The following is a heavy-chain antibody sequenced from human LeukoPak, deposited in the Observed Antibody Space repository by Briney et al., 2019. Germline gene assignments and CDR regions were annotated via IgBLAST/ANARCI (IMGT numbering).Heavy chain of an antibody. Sequence: SETLSLTCTVSGASISSHYWSWVRQPPGKGLEWLGYIYYSGSTNYNPSPQSRVTISVATSKNQFPLKLSSATAADTAVYYCARDSGSYSYFPHWGQGTLVTVSS. CDR1: GASISSHY. CDR2: IYYSGST. J-gene: IGHJ1*01. D-gene: IGHD1-26*01. V-gene: IGHV4-59*11. CDR3: ARDSGSYSYFPH.